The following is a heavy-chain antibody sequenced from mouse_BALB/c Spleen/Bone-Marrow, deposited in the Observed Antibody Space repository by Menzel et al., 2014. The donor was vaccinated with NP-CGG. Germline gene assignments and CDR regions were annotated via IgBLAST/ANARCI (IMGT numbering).Heavy chain of an antibody. V-gene: IGHV1S34*01. CDR3: XXXXXXXXDY. Sequence: LVKTGASVKISCKASGYSFTGYYMHWVKQSHGKSLEWIGXXSCYNGATSYNQKFKGKATFTVDTSSSTAYMQFNSLTSEDSAVYYCXXXXXXXXDYCDQTASVAISS. CDR2: XSCYNGAT. CDR1: GYSFTGYY. J-gene: IGHJ4*01.